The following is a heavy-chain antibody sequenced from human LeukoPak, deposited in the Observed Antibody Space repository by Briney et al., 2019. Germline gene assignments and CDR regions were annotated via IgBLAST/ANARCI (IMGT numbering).Heavy chain of an antibody. V-gene: IGHV3-21*01. J-gene: IGHJ6*03. CDR1: GFTFTNYN. D-gene: IGHD1-26*01. CDR3: ARDPYSGTYGHLYYYYMDV. CDR2: TTSDSRYK. Sequence: GGSLRLSCAASGFTFTNYNMDWVRQAPGKGLEWLSSTTSDSRYKYYGDSVKGRFTISRDNAKNSLFPQIDSLRAEDTAVYYCARDPYSGTYGHLYYYYMDVWGKGTTVTISS.